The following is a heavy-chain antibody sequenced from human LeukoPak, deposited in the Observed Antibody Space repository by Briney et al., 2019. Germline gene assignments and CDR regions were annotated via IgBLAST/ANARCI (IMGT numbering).Heavy chain of an antibody. D-gene: IGHD1-14*01. J-gene: IGHJ4*02. CDR2: INTDGSST. CDR1: GFTSDEYA. Sequence: GGSLRLSCAASGFTSDEYAMHWVRQAPGKGLVWVSRINTDGSSTNYADSVKGRFTISRDNAMNTLYLQMNNLRAEDTAVYYCASRTGVYWGQGTLVSVSS. V-gene: IGHV3-74*01. CDR3: ASRTGVY.